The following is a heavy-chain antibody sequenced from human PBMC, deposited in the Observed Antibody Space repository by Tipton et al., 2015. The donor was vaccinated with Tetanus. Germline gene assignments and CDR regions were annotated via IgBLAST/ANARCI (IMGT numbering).Heavy chain of an antibody. J-gene: IGHJ4*02. CDR1: GFIFSSYG. Sequence: SLRLSCAASGFIFSSYGIHWVRQAPGKGLEWVADSWYDGTDKYYADSVKGRFTISSDNSKNTLYLQMNSLRAEDTAVYYCAREADCSGGSCFSGDFDNWGQGTQVTVSS. D-gene: IGHD2-15*01. V-gene: IGHV3-33*01. CDR2: SWYDGTDK. CDR3: AREADCSGGSCFSGDFDN.